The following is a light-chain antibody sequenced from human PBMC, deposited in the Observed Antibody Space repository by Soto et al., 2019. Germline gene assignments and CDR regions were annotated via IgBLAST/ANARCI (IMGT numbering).Light chain of an antibody. CDR1: TPNIGKNA. V-gene: IGLV1-36*01. Sequence: QSVLTQPPSVSGAPRQRVTISCSGSTPNIGKNAVNWYQQLPGKAPKLVIYHNDLLPSGVSDRFSGSKSGTSASLAISGLQSDDEADYYCAAWDDNLDGYVFGPGTKVTVL. CDR3: AAWDDNLDGYV. J-gene: IGLJ1*01. CDR2: HND.